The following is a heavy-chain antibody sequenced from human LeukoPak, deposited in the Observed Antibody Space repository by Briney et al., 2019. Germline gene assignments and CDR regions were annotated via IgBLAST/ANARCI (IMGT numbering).Heavy chain of an antibody. CDR2: INHNGNT. CDR1: GGSFSGYF. Sequence: SETLSLACGVYGGSFSGYFWTWIRQPPGKGLEWIGEINHNGNTNYDPSLKSRVTISLDTSKNQFSLKLNSVTAADTAVYYCARVRGESYGEAEYMGVWGNGTTVTVSS. V-gene: IGHV4-34*01. D-gene: IGHD3-16*01. J-gene: IGHJ6*03. CDR3: ARVRGESYGEAEYMGV.